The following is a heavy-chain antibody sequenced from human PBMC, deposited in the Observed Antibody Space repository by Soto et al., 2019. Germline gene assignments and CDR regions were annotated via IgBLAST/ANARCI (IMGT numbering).Heavy chain of an antibody. CDR1: GFTFSKYG. D-gene: IGHD1-26*01. Sequence: PGGSLRLSCAASGFTFSKYGMHWFRQAPGKGLEWVAIIWHDGNNKYYADSVRGRFIISRDNSKNRLYLQMNSLRAEDTAVYYCASDLVGASDSYGLDVWGQGTPVTVSS. J-gene: IGHJ6*02. V-gene: IGHV3-33*01. CDR2: IWHDGNNK. CDR3: ASDLVGASDSYGLDV.